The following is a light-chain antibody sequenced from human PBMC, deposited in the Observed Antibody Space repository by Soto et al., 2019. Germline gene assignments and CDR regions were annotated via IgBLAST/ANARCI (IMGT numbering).Light chain of an antibody. CDR2: GAS. Sequence: DILMTQSPSSLSASVGDRVTITCRASQGISSNLAWYQQKPGRAPKLLIFGASTLQSGVPSRFSGSGSGTDFTLTISSLQPEDFATYFCQKLNAYPPWTFGQGTKVDIK. V-gene: IGKV1-9*01. CDR3: QKLNAYPPWT. J-gene: IGKJ1*01. CDR1: QGISSN.